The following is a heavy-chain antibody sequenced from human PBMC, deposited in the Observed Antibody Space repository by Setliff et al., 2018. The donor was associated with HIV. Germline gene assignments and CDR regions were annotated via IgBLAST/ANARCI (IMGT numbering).Heavy chain of an antibody. CDR2: ISGNNANT. J-gene: IGHJ6*03. CDR1: GYVFTDYD. V-gene: IGHV1-18*01. D-gene: IGHD1-1*01. Sequence: ASVKVSCKASGYVFTDYDIFWVRQAPGRGLEWIGWISGNNANTNYAQKLQGRVTMTTDTSTSTAYMELRSLRSDDTAVYYCARGLLERRPHSSYYMDVWGKGTTVTVSS. CDR3: ARGLLERRPHSSYYMDV.